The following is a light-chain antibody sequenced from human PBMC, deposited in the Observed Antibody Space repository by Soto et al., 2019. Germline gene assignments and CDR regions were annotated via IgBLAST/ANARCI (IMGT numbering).Light chain of an antibody. Sequence: DTVFFQSRQSLPVTPRATASLSCSYSPCLLHSLRDNYLAWYLQKPGQAPQLLIYLGSNRASGVPDRFSGSGSGTDFTLKISSVEAEDVAIYYCMQAQQTPLTFGQGTRLEIK. J-gene: IGKJ5*01. CDR3: MQAQQTPLT. CDR1: PCLLHSLRDNY. V-gene: IGKV2-28*01. CDR2: LGS.